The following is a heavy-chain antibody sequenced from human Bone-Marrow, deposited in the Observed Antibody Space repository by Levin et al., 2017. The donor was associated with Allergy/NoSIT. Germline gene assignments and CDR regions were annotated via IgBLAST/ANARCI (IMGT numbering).Heavy chain of an antibody. CDR1: GFTVSSNY. J-gene: IGHJ6*02. V-gene: IGHV3-53*01. CDR3: ARVPAISNHLPRSYYDYGMDV. CDR2: IYSGGST. Sequence: GGSLRLSCAASGFTVSSNYMSWVRQAPGKGLEWVSVIYSGGSTYYADSVKGRFTISRDNSKNTLYLQMNSLRAEDTAVYYCARVPAISNHLPRSYYDYGMDVWGQGTTVTVSS. D-gene: IGHD2-21*02.